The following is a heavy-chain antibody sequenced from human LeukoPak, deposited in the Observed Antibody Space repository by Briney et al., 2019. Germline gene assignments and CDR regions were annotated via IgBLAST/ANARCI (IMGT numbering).Heavy chain of an antibody. CDR2: IYYSGGT. CDR3: ARDCSGGSCQDY. J-gene: IGHJ4*02. V-gene: IGHV4-59*12. Sequence: SETLSLTCTVSGGSISSYYWSWIRQPPGKGLEWIGSIYYSGGTYYNPSLKSRVTISVDTSKNQFSLKLSSVTAADTAVYYCARDCSGGSCQDYWGQGTLVTVSS. CDR1: GGSISSYY. D-gene: IGHD2-15*01.